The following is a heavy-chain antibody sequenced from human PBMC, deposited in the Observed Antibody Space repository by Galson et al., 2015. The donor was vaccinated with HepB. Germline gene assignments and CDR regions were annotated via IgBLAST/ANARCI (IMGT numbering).Heavy chain of an antibody. Sequence: SVKVSCKASGYTFTGYYMHWVRQAPGKGLEWMGGFDPEDGETIYAQKFQGRVTMTEDTSTDTAYMELSSLRSEDTAVYYCATEYCSSTSCYYYYGMDVWGQGTTVTVSS. CDR3: ATEYCSSTSCYYYYGMDV. V-gene: IGHV1-24*01. J-gene: IGHJ6*02. CDR2: FDPEDGET. D-gene: IGHD2-2*01. CDR1: GYTFTGYY.